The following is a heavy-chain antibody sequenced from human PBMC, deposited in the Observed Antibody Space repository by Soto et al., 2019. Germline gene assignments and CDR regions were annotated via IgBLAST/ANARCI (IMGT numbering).Heavy chain of an antibody. D-gene: IGHD3-10*01. Sequence: QVQLVQSGAEVKKPGSSVKVSCKASGGTFSSYTISWVRQAPGQGLEWMGRIIPILGIANYAQKFQGRVTITADKSTSRAYMELSSLRSEDTAVYYCARGSYYGSASWSYGMDVWGQGTTVTVSS. CDR3: ARGSYYGSASWSYGMDV. J-gene: IGHJ6*02. CDR2: IIPILGIA. V-gene: IGHV1-69*02. CDR1: GGTFSSYT.